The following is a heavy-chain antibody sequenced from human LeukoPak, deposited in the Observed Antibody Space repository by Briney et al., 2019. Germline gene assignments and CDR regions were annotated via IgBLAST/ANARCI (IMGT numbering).Heavy chain of an antibody. Sequence: PGGSLRLSCAVSGFSVSSNYMSWIRQAPGKGLEWVSYISSSGSTIYYADSVKGRFTISRDNAKNSLYLQMNSLRAEDTAVYYCARAGYSSSRYYFDYWGQGTLVTVSS. D-gene: IGHD6-13*01. J-gene: IGHJ4*02. CDR1: GFSVSSNY. V-gene: IGHV3-11*01. CDR2: ISSSGSTI. CDR3: ARAGYSSSRYYFDY.